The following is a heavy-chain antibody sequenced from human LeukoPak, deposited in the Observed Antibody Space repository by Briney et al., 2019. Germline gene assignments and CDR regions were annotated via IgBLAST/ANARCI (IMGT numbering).Heavy chain of an antibody. J-gene: IGHJ4*02. CDR3: ARRVVYSSGFDY. V-gene: IGHV3-7*05. D-gene: IGHD6-25*01. CDR2: IKQDGSEK. Sequence: PGGSLRLSCASAEFTSSSYWMSWGRQAPGEGLEWVADIKQDGSEKYYVDSVKGRFTISRDNAKNSLYLQMNSLRAEDTAVYYCARRVVYSSGFDYWGQGTLVTVSS. CDR1: EFTSSSYW.